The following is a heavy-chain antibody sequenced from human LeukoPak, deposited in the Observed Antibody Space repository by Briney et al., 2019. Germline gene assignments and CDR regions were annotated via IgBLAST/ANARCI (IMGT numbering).Heavy chain of an antibody. CDR3: ARNRAVAAHWYFDL. V-gene: IGHV4-34*01. J-gene: IGHJ2*01. CDR1: GGSFSGYY. CDR2: INHSGST. Sequence: SETLSLTCAVYGGSFSGYYWSWIRQPPGKGLEWIGEINHSGSTNYNPSLKSRVTISVDTSKNQFSLKLSSVTAADTAVYYCARNRAVAAHWYFDLWGRSTLVTVSS. D-gene: IGHD6-19*01.